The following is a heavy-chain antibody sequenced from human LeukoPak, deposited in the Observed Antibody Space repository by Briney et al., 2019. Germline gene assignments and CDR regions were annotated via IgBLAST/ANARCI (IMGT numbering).Heavy chain of an antibody. CDR3: ASNSYDSSGYYYS. V-gene: IGHV3-21*01. CDR2: ISSSSSYI. J-gene: IGHJ4*02. CDR1: GFTFSSYS. D-gene: IGHD3-22*01. Sequence: GGSLRLPCAASGFTFSSYSMNWVRQAPGKGLEWVSSISSSSSYIYYADSVKGRFTISRDNAKNSLYLQMNSLRAEDTAVYYCASNSYDSSGYYYSWGQGTLVTVSS.